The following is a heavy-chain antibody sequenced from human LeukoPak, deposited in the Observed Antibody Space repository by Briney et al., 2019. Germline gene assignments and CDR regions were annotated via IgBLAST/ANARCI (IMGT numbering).Heavy chain of an antibody. Sequence: GSSVKVSCKASGGTFSSYAISWVRQAPGQGLEWMGWINTNTGNPTYAQGFTGRFVISLDTSVSTAYLQISSLKAEDTAVYYCAREYSSSWNNYLDYWGQGTLVTVSS. J-gene: IGHJ4*02. D-gene: IGHD6-13*01. CDR3: AREYSSSWNNYLDY. V-gene: IGHV7-4-1*02. CDR2: INTNTGNP. CDR1: GGTFSSYA.